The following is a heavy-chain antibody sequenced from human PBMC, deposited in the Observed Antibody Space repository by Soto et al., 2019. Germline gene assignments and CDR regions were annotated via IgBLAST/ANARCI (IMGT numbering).Heavy chain of an antibody. D-gene: IGHD1-7*01. CDR1: GFTFSSYE. Sequence: EVQLVESGGGLVPPGGSLRLSCAASGFTFSSYEMNWVRQAPGKGLEWVSYISSSGSTIYYADSVKGRFTISRDNAKNSLYLQMNSLRAEDTAVYYCARDRVFGTSLDYWGQGTLVTVSS. CDR2: ISSSGSTI. J-gene: IGHJ4*02. CDR3: ARDRVFGTSLDY. V-gene: IGHV3-48*03.